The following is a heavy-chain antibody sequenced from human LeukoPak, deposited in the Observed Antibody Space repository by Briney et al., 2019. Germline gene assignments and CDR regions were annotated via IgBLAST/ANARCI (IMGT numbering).Heavy chain of an antibody. CDR1: GGSIRSYY. CDR3: ARHSSEALRSGGYYYLLNY. V-gene: IGHV4-59*08. Sequence: SETLSLTCTVSGGSIRSYYWSWIRQPPGKGLEYIGYIYYTGSTDYNPSLKSRVTISVDTSKNQFSLKLTSVTAADTAVYYCARHSSEALRSGGYYYLLNYWGQGTRVTVSS. CDR2: IYYTGST. D-gene: IGHD3-22*01. J-gene: IGHJ4*02.